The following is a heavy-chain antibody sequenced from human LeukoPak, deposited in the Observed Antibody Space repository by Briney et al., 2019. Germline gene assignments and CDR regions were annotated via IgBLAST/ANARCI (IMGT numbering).Heavy chain of an antibody. V-gene: IGHV3-9*01. CDR2: INWNSNRI. CDR3: AGAKHHYGSGSYWYYYYYMDV. CDR1: GFTFDDYA. D-gene: IGHD3-10*01. Sequence: GGSLRLSCAASGFTFDDYAMHWVRQAPGKGLEWVSGINWNSNRISYADSVKGRFTISRDNAKNSLYLQMNSLRAEDTAVYYCAGAKHHYGSGSYWYYYYYMDVWGKGTTVTISS. J-gene: IGHJ6*03.